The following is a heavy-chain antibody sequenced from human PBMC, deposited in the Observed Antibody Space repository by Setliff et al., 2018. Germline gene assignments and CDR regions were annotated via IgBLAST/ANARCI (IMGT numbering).Heavy chain of an antibody. J-gene: IGHJ4*02. V-gene: IGHV4-34*01. D-gene: IGHD3-3*01. CDR2: INHSGST. CDR1: GASFSDYY. Sequence: SETLSLTCTVYGASFSDYYWGWIRQPPGKGLEWIVEINHSGSTNYSPSLKSRVTISVDMSKNQLSLKLSSVTAADTAAYYCRFWDGSYKNDYWGQGTLVTVSS. CDR3: RFWDGSYKNDY.